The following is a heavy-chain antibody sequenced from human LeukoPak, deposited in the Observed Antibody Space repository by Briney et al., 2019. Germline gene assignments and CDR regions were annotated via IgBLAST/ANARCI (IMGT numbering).Heavy chain of an antibody. D-gene: IGHD5-24*01. CDR2: IYYSGST. CDR3: ARHVKMSTKKIDY. Sequence: SETLSLTCTVSGGSISSSYYYWGWIRQPPGKGLEWIGSIYYSGSTYYNPSLKSRVTISVDTSKNQFSLKLRSVTAADTAVYYCARHVKMSTKKIDYWGQGTLVTVSS. V-gene: IGHV4-39*01. J-gene: IGHJ4*02. CDR1: GGSISSSYYY.